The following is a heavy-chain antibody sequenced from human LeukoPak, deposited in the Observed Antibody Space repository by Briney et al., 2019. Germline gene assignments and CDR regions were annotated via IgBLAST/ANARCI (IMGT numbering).Heavy chain of an antibody. CDR3: ARDLRSSC. V-gene: IGHV4-31*03. Sequence: SETLSLTCTVSGGSISSGGYYWSWIRQHPVKGLEWIGYIYYGGCTNYNPSLKSRVTISVDTSKNQFSLKLSSVTAADTAVYYCARDLRSSCWGQGTLVTVSS. J-gene: IGHJ4*02. CDR2: IYYGGCT. CDR1: GGSISSGGYY. D-gene: IGHD3-16*01.